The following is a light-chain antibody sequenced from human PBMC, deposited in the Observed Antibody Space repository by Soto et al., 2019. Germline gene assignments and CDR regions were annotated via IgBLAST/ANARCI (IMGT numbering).Light chain of an antibody. J-gene: IGKJ1*01. V-gene: IGKV3-15*01. CDR3: QQYDRWWT. CDR1: QSVRSN. Sequence: EIPVTQSPATLSVSPGERATLSCRASQSVRSNLAWYQQKPGQAPRLVIYGASTRASGVPARFSGSGSGTEFPLTLSRVQCEYFAVYYCQQYDRWWTFGQGTKVDI. CDR2: GAS.